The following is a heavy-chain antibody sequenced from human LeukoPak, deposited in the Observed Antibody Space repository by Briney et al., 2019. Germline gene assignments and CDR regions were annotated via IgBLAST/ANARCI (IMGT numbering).Heavy chain of an antibody. V-gene: IGHV3-33*06. CDR3: AKDLSASVDWSMDY. CDR2: IWYNGSRK. D-gene: IGHD3/OR15-3a*01. J-gene: IGHJ4*02. Sequence: GGSLRLSCTASEFTFSAFGVHWVRQAPGKGLEWVAVIWYNGSRKYYADSVKGRFTISRDNSQNTLYLHMNNLRAEDTAVYYCAKDLSASVDWSMDYWGQGTLVTVSS. CDR1: EFTFSAFG.